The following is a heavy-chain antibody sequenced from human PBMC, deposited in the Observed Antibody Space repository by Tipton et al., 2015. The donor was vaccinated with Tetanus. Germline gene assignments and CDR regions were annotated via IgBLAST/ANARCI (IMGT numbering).Heavy chain of an antibody. CDR2: IKQDGSEK. CDR3: ARPSGNGWFHDEN. CDR1: GFPFSDSA. D-gene: IGHD6-19*01. V-gene: IGHV3-7*01. Sequence: SLRLSCATSGFPFSDSAIHWVRQAPGKGLEWVANIKQDGSEKYYVESVKGRFTISRDDAKNSLYLQMNSLRVEDTAVYYCARPSGNGWFHDENWGQGTLVTVSS. J-gene: IGHJ4*02.